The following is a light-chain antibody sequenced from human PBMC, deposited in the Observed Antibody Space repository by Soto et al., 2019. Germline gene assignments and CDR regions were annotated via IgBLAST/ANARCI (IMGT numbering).Light chain of an antibody. V-gene: IGKV3-20*01. J-gene: IGKJ4*01. CDR3: QHYVSSPLT. Sequence: DIVFTQSPDTLSLSPGESATLSCRASQILSGTYLAWYQQKLGQSPRLLIYAASTRATGVPDRFSGSGSGTDFTLTISRLEPEDFAVYYCQHYVSSPLTFGGGTKVEIK. CDR2: AAS. CDR1: QILSGTY.